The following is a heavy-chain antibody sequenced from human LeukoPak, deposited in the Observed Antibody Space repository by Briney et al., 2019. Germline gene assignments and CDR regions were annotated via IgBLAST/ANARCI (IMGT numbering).Heavy chain of an antibody. Sequence: QPGRSLRLSCAASGFTFSSYGIHWVRQAPGKGLEWVAVISYDGSNKYYADSVKGRFTISRDNSKNTLYLQMNSLRAEDTAVYYCAKDLQIAYCGGDCSDAFDIWGQGTMVTVSS. CDR2: ISYDGSNK. D-gene: IGHD2-21*02. V-gene: IGHV3-30*18. J-gene: IGHJ3*02. CDR3: AKDLQIAYCGGDCSDAFDI. CDR1: GFTFSSYG.